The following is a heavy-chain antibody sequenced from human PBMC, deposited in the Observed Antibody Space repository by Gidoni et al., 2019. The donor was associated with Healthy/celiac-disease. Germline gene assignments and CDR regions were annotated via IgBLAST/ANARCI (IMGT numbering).Heavy chain of an antibody. V-gene: IGHV3-23*01. CDR1: GSTFSSYA. Sequence: EVQLLESGGGLVQPGGSLRLSCAASGSTFSSYALSLVRQSPGTGLVWVSAISGSGGSTYYADSVKGRFTISRDNSKNTLYLQMNSLRAEDTAVYYCAKVGAAIGAFDYWGQGTLVTVSS. CDR3: AKVGAAIGAFDY. CDR2: ISGSGGST. J-gene: IGHJ4*02.